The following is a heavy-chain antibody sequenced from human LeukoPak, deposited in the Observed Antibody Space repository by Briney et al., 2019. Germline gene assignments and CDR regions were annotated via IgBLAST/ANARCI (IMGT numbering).Heavy chain of an antibody. Sequence: PSETLSLTCTVSGGSISSSSYYWGWIRQPPGQGLEWIGSIYYSGGTYYNPSLKSRVTISVDTSKNQFSLKLSSVTAADTAVYYCARLNSYGPPLFDYWGQGTLVTVSS. J-gene: IGHJ4*02. CDR3: ARLNSYGPPLFDY. CDR2: IYYSGGT. V-gene: IGHV4-39*01. CDR1: GGSISSSSYY. D-gene: IGHD5-18*01.